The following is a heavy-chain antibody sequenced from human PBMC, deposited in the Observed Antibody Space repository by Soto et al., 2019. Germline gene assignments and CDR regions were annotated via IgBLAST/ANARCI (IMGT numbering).Heavy chain of an antibody. D-gene: IGHD3-9*01. Sequence: QVQLVQSGAEVKKPGASVKLSCKASGYTFTSYYIHWVRQAPGQGLEWIGIINPNGGSTNYAYTLKGRVTVTGDTSTATVYMELGALTSEDTAVYYCARGLGLGDYWGQGTLVTVSS. CDR3: ARGLGLGDY. V-gene: IGHV1-46*04. CDR1: GYTFTSYY. CDR2: INPNGGST. J-gene: IGHJ4*02.